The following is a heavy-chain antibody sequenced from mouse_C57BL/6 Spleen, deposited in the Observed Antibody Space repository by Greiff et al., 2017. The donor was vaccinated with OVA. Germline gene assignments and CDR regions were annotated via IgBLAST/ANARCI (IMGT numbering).Heavy chain of an antibody. J-gene: IGHJ4*01. Sequence: QVQLQQSGAELARPGASVKMSCKASGYTFTSYTMHWVKQRPGQGLEWIGYINPSSGYTKYNQKFKDKATLTADKSSSTAYMQLSSLTSEDSAVYYCARYLTVYAMDYWGQGTSVTVSS. CDR1: GYTFTSYT. V-gene: IGHV1-4*01. CDR3: ARYLTVYAMDY. D-gene: IGHD4-1*01. CDR2: INPSSGYT.